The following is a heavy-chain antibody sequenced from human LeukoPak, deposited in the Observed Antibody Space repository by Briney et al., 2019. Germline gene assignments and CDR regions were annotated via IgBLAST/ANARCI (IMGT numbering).Heavy chain of an antibody. Sequence: PGGSLRLSCAASGFTFSSYSMNWVRQAPGKGLEWVSYISSSSSTIYYADSVKGRFTISRDNAKNSLYLQMNSLRAENTAVYYCAKSRYSGSHGDFDYWGQGTLVTVSS. CDR2: ISSSSSTI. J-gene: IGHJ4*02. V-gene: IGHV3-48*04. CDR3: AKSRYSGSHGDFDY. CDR1: GFTFSSYS. D-gene: IGHD1-26*01.